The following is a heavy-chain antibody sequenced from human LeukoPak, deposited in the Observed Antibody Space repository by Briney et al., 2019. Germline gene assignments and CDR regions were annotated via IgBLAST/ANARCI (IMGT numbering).Heavy chain of an antibody. CDR1: GYTFGSYE. CDR2: ISSSSSGSTI. CDR3: ARGGGSDV. D-gene: IGHD2-21*01. Sequence: GGSLRLSCAGSGYTFGSYEMNWVRQAPGKGPEWVSYISSSSSGSTIYYADSVKGRFNISRDNSKNTVYLQMNSLRAEDTAVYYCARGGGSDVWGQGTTVTVSS. J-gene: IGHJ6*02. V-gene: IGHV3-48*03.